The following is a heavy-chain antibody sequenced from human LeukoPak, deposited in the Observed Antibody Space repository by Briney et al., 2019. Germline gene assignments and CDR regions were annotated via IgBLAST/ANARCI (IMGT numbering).Heavy chain of an antibody. J-gene: IGHJ4*02. CDR3: ARTRGSHISMAYLDY. Sequence: ASVKVSCKTSGYTFPNYDIYWVRQAPGQGLECMGWISGYTGDTKYAQILQGRFTVTTDTSISTAYMELSSLRSDDTAVYYCARTRGSHISMAYLDYWGQGTLVTVSS. V-gene: IGHV1-18*01. CDR1: GYTFPNYD. CDR2: ISGYTGDT. D-gene: IGHD2/OR15-2a*01.